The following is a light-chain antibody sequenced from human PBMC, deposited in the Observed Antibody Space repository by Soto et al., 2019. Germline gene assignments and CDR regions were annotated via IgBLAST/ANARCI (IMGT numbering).Light chain of an antibody. CDR2: GAS. J-gene: IGKJ2*01. CDR3: QQYGSSPPRYT. CDR1: QTIGTW. V-gene: IGKV1-5*01. Sequence: DIQMTQSPSTLSASVGDRVTLTCRASQTIGTWLAWYQQKPGKAPKLLIYGASSLQTGVPDRFSGSGSGTGFTLTISRLEPEDFAVYYCQQYGSSPPRYTFGQGTKLEIK.